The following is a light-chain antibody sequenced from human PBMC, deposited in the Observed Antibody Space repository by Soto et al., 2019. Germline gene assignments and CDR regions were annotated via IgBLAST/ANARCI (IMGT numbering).Light chain of an antibody. J-gene: IGKJ4*01. Sequence: IQLTQSPSSLSASVGDSVTITCRASQGISRYLAWYQQKPGRAPQLLISAASTLQSGVPSRFSGSGSGTHFTLVISSLQPEDLATYYCQQLNTYPVTFGGGTKVEIK. CDR1: QGISRY. CDR3: QQLNTYPVT. CDR2: AAS. V-gene: IGKV1-9*01.